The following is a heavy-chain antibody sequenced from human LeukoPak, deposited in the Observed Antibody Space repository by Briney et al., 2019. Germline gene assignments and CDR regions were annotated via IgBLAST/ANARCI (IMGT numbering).Heavy chain of an antibody. CDR2: ISSSSSYT. V-gene: IGHV3-11*05. Sequence: GGSLTLSCVASAFTFSDYHMSWIRQAPGEGLEWVSYISSSSSYTNYADSVKGRFIISRDNARNSLYLQMNSLRAEDPAVYYWARGKTICLFDYWGQGTLVTVSS. CDR1: AFTFSDYH. D-gene: IGHD4/OR15-4a*01. CDR3: ARGKTICLFDY. J-gene: IGHJ4*02.